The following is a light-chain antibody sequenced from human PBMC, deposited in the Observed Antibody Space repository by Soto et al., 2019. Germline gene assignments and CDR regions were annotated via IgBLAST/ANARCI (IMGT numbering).Light chain of an antibody. J-gene: IGKJ1*01. V-gene: IGKV3-15*01. CDR3: QQYHYWWS. CDR1: QSVSSH. CDR2: DAS. Sequence: EMVMTQSPATLSVSPGERATLSCRASQSVSSHLAWYQQKPGQPPRLLIYDASARATGIPASFSGSGSGTEFTLTISSLQSEDSAVYYCQQYHYWWSFGQGTKVELK.